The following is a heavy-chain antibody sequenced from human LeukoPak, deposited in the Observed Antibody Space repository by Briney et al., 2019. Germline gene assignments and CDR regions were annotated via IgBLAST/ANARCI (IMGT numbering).Heavy chain of an antibody. V-gene: IGHV4-61*02. CDR1: GGSISSGSYY. J-gene: IGHJ3*02. CDR2: IYTSGST. Sequence: SQTLSLTCTVSGGSISSGSYYWSWIRQPAGKGLEWIGSIYTSGSTNYNPSLKSRVTISVDTSKNQFSLKLSSVTAADTAVYYCARDRSSLWFGELDAFDIWGQGTMVTVSS. CDR3: ARDRSSLWFGELDAFDI. D-gene: IGHD3-10*01.